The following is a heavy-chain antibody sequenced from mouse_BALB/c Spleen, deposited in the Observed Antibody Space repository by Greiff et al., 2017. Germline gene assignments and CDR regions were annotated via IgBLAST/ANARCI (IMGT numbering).Heavy chain of an antibody. V-gene: IGHV5-17*02. CDR3: ARNYDYDGGPFAY. CDR2: ISSGSSTI. Sequence: EVQGVESGGGLVQPGGSRKLSCAASGFTFSSFGMHWVRQAPEKGLEWVAYISSGSSTIYYADTVKGRFTISRDNPKNTLFLQMTSLRSEDTAMYYCARNYDYDGGPFAYWGQGTLVTVSA. CDR1: GFTFSSFG. J-gene: IGHJ3*01. D-gene: IGHD2-4*01.